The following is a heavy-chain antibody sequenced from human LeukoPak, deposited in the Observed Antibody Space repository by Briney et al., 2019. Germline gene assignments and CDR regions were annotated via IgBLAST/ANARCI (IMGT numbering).Heavy chain of an antibody. V-gene: IGHV4-34*01. CDR1: GGSFSGYY. D-gene: IGHD3-3*01. J-gene: IGHJ4*02. Sequence: SETLSLTCAVYGGSFSGYYWSWIRQPPGKGLEWIGEINHSGSTNYNPSLKSRVTISVDTSKNQFSLKLSSVTAADTAVYYCAGSFAIFGVVNPNLFDYWGQGTLVTVSS. CDR3: AGSFAIFGVVNPNLFDY. CDR2: INHSGST.